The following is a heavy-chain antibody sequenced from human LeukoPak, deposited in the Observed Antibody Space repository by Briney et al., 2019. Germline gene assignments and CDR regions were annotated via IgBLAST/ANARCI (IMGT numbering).Heavy chain of an antibody. CDR2: ISGSGGST. CDR3: AKASDDYGDHDAFDI. Sequence: GGSLRLSCAVSGFTFSSYAMSWVRQAPGKGLEWVSAISGSGGSTYYADSVKGRFTISRDNSKNTLYLQMNSLRAEDTAVYYCAKASDDYGDHDAFDIWGQGTMVTVSS. D-gene: IGHD4-17*01. CDR1: GFTFSSYA. J-gene: IGHJ3*02. V-gene: IGHV3-23*01.